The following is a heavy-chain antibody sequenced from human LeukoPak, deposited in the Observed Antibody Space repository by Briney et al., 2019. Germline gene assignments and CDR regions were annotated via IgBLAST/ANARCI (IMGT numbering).Heavy chain of an antibody. V-gene: IGHV3-30*18. CDR2: ISYDGSNK. D-gene: IGHD3-10*01. J-gene: IGHJ4*02. CDR3: AKAPLWFGNYYFDY. CDR1: GFTFSSYG. Sequence: GGSLRLSCAASGFTFSSYGMHWVRQAPGKGLEWVAVISYDGSNKYYADSVKGRFTISRDNSKNTLYLQMNSLRAEDTAIYYCAKAPLWFGNYYFDYWGQGTLVTVAS.